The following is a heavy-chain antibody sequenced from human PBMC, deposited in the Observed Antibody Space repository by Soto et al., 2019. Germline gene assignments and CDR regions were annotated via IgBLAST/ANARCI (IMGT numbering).Heavy chain of an antibody. Sequence: ASVKVSCKASGYTFTGYYMHWVRQAPGQGLEWMGWINPNSGGTNYAQKFQGWVTMTRDTSISTAYMELSRLRSDDTAVYYCAREGRMDSSSSYYYYGMDVWGQGTTVTVSS. D-gene: IGHD6-6*01. CDR3: AREGRMDSSSSYYYYGMDV. J-gene: IGHJ6*02. CDR1: GYTFTGYY. CDR2: INPNSGGT. V-gene: IGHV1-2*04.